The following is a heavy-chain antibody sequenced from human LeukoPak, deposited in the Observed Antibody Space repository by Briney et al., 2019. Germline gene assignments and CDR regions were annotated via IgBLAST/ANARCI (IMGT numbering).Heavy chain of an antibody. J-gene: IGHJ4*02. CDR2: ISSSNSYI. CDR3: ARGIAVAGSPYFDY. Sequence: GGSLRLSCEASGFTFSSYEMNWVRQAPGKGLEWVSTISSSNSYIYYADSVKGRFTITRDNAKNSLYLQMNSLRAEDTAVYYCARGIAVAGSPYFDYWGQGTLVTVSS. CDR1: GFTFSSYE. V-gene: IGHV3-21*01. D-gene: IGHD6-19*01.